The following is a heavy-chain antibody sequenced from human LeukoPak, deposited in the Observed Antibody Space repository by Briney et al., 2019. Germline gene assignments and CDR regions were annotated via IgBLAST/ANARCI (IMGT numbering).Heavy chain of an antibody. CDR3: ARGEGLFDY. J-gene: IGHJ4*02. CDR1: GFTVSSNY. V-gene: IGHV3-53*01. CDR2: IYSGGRT. Sequence: PGGSLRLSCAASGFTVSSNYMSWVRQAPGKGLEWVSVIYSGGRTHYADSVKGRLAISRDNSKNTLYLQMNSLRAEDTAVYHCARGEGLFDYWGQGTLVTVSS.